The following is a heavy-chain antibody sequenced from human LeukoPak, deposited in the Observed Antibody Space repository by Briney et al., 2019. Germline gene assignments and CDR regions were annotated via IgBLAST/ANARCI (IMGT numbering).Heavy chain of an antibody. CDR1: GYTFTSYG. Sequence: ASVKVSCKASGYTFTSYGISWVRQAPGQGLEWMGWISAYNGNTNYAQKLQGRVTMTTDTSTSTAYMELRSLRSDDTAVYYCARANPGYSGSWYWVGGDYYYYYMDVWGKGTTVTISS. J-gene: IGHJ6*03. CDR2: ISAYNGNT. V-gene: IGHV1-18*01. D-gene: IGHD6-13*01. CDR3: ARANPGYSGSWYWVGGDYYYYYMDV.